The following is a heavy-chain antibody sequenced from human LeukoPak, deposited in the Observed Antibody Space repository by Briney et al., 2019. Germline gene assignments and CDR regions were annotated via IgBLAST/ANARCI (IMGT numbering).Heavy chain of an antibody. J-gene: IGHJ4*02. Sequence: ASVKVSCKASGYTFTGYYMHWVRKTPGQGLEWMGWINPNTGDTNYGRKFQGRVTMTRDTSINTAYMELRSLRSDDTTVYYCARSRRVGNGEYPDYWGQGTLVTVSS. CDR2: INPNTGDT. CDR3: ARSRRVGNGEYPDY. D-gene: IGHD3-10*01. V-gene: IGHV1-2*02. CDR1: GYTFTGYY.